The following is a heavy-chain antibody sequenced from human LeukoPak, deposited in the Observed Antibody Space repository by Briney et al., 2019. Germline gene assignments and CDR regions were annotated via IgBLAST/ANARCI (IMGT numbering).Heavy chain of an antibody. CDR1: GFTFSSYR. CDR2: IISSSYI. J-gene: IGHJ4*02. V-gene: IGHV3-21*01. Sequence: PGGSLRLSCAASGFTFSSYRMNWVRQAPGKGLEWISPIISSSYIYYADSVKGRFTISRDNAKNSLYLQMNSLRAEDTAVYYCARDLSGYYDSSEIDYWGQGTLVTVSS. CDR3: ARDLSGYYDSSEIDY. D-gene: IGHD3-22*01.